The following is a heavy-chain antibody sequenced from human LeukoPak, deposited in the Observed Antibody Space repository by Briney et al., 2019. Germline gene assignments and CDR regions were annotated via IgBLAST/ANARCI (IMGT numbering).Heavy chain of an antibody. CDR3: ARVPYDFWSGYPPGYYGMDV. V-gene: IGHV6-1*01. CDR1: GDSVSSNSAA. J-gene: IGHJ6*02. D-gene: IGHD3-3*01. Sequence: SQTLSLTCAISGDSVSSNSAAWNWIRQSPSRGLEWLGRTYYRSKWYNDYAVSVKSRITINPDTSKNQFSLQLNSVTHEDTAVYYCARVPYDFWSGYPPGYYGMDVWGQGTTVTVSS. CDR2: TYYRSKWYN.